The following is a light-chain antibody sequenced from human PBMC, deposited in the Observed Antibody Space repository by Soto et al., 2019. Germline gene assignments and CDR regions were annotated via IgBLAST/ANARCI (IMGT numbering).Light chain of an antibody. CDR2: DVT. CDR1: SSDVGGYNY. Sequence: QSALTQPASVSGSPGQSITISCTGTSSDVGGYNYVSWYQQHPVKAPKLMIYDVTNRPSGVSDRFSGSKSGNMASLTISGLQAEDEADYYCSSYTSSSTPYVFGTGTKVTVL. CDR3: SSYTSSSTPYV. J-gene: IGLJ1*01. V-gene: IGLV2-14*01.